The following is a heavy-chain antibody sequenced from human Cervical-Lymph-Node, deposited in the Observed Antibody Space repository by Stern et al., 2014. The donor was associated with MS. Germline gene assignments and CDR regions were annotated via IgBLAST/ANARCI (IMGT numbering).Heavy chain of an antibody. V-gene: IGHV2-26*01. Sequence: QVTLRESGPVLVKPTETLMLTCTVSGFSLSNGRMGVSWIRQPPGKALEWLAQLFSNDERSYSTSLKSRLTISKDTSRSQVVLTMTNMDPVDTATYFCARILYDGAYRGDYWGQGILVTVSS. CDR2: LFSNDER. CDR3: ARILYDGAYRGDY. D-gene: IGHD3-10*01. J-gene: IGHJ4*02. CDR1: GFSLSNGRMG.